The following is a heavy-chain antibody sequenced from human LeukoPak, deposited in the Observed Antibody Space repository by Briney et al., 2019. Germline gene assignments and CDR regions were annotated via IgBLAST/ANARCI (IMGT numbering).Heavy chain of an antibody. CDR2: IWYEGTNI. D-gene: IGHD1-26*01. V-gene: IGHV3-33*01. J-gene: IGHJ5*02. Sequence: GRSLRLSCAASGFTFSNYGMHWVRQAPGKGLEWVAVIWYEGTNIYYADSVKGRFTISRDNSKSTVYLQMNSLRAEDTAMYYCARQGGLGSYATGSWFDPWGQGTLVTVSS. CDR3: ARQGGLGSYATGSWFDP. CDR1: GFTFSNYG.